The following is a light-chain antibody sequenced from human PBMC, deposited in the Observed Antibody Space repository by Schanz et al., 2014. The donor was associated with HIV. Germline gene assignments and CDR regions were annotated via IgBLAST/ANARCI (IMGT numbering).Light chain of an antibody. CDR3: CSSASRYHLV. J-gene: IGLJ3*02. CDR2: AVS. V-gene: IGLV2-11*02. CDR1: SSDEGRDNP. Sequence: QSALTQPPSASGSPGQSVTTAGKGTSSDEGRDNPASWYQQHPGKAPKLIIYAVSNRPSGVPDRFSGSKSGNTASLTISGLQAEDEADYYCCSSASRYHLVFGGGTKLTVL.